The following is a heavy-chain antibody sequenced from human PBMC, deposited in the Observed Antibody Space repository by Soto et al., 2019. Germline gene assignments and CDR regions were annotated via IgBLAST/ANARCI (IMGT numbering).Heavy chain of an antibody. V-gene: IGHV4-59*08. J-gene: IGHJ3*02. CDR2: IYYSGST. D-gene: IGHD6-19*01. CDR1: GGSISSYY. Sequence: SETLSLTCTVSGGSISSYYWSWIRQPPGKGLEWIGYIYYSGSTNYNPSLKSRVTISVDTSKNQFSLKLSSVTAADTAVYYCARRWGSSGWYAFDIWGQGTMVTVSS. CDR3: ARRWGSSGWYAFDI.